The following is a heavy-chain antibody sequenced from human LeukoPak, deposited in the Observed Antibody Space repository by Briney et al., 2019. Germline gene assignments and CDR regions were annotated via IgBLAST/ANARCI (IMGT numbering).Heavy chain of an antibody. CDR1: GFNFSTYS. D-gene: IGHD5-18*01. CDR3: ARGGTAMVYYYYYMDV. J-gene: IGHJ6*03. Sequence: GGSLRLSCAVSGFNFSTYSMDWVRLAPGKGLECVSSISGSSNYIYYADSVKGRFTISRDNAKNSLYLQMNSLRAEDTAVYYCARGGTAMVYYYYYMDVWGKGTTVTVSS. CDR2: ISGSSNYI. V-gene: IGHV3-21*01.